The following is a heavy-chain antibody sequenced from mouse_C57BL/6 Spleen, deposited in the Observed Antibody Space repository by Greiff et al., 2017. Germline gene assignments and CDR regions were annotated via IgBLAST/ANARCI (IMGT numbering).Heavy chain of an antibody. V-gene: IGHV1-82*01. CDR2: IYPGDGDT. CDR3: SRLTGTSYYFDD. CDR1: GYAFSSSW. J-gene: IGHJ2*01. D-gene: IGHD4-1*01. Sequence: QVQLKESGPELVKPGASVKISCKASGYAFSSSWMHWVKQRPGKGLEWIGRIYPGDGDTNYNGKFKGKAKLTADKSSSTAYMQLSSLTSEDSAVYFYSRLTGTSYYFDDRGKGPTLSVSS.